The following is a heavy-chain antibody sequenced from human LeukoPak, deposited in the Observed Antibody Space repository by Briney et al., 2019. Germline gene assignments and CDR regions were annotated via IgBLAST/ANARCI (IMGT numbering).Heavy chain of an antibody. Sequence: PGGSLRLSCAASGFTFSSYAMHWVRQAPGKGLEWVAVISYDGSNKYYAGSVKGRFTISRDNSKNTLYLQMNSLRAEDTAVYYCARDRYYYDSSGYYYFDYWGQGTLVTVSS. V-gene: IGHV3-30-3*01. J-gene: IGHJ4*02. CDR1: GFTFSSYA. CDR2: ISYDGSNK. CDR3: ARDRYYYDSSGYYYFDY. D-gene: IGHD3-22*01.